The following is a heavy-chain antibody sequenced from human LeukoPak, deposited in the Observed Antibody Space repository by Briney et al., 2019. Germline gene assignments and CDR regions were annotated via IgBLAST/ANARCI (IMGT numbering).Heavy chain of an antibody. CDR3: ARGSPVTATAHLGFDI. Sequence: PETLSLTCTVSGGSISSYYWSWIRQPPGKGLEWIGYIYYSGSTNYNPSLKSRVTISVDTSKNQFSLKLSSVTAADTAVYYCARGSPVTATAHLGFDIWGQGTMVTVSS. CDR1: GGSISSYY. J-gene: IGHJ3*02. D-gene: IGHD2-21*02. CDR2: IYYSGST. V-gene: IGHV4-59*08.